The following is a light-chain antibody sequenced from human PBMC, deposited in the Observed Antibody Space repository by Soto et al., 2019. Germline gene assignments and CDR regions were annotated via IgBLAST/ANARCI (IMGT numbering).Light chain of an antibody. J-gene: IGKJ2*01. Sequence: DIQMTQSPSSLSASVGDRVTITCRASQSISTILNWYQHKPGKAPTVLIYAASSLQSAVPSRFSGGGSGTDFTLTISSLQPEDFATYYCQQSYTAPFTFGQGTKLEIK. CDR2: AAS. CDR3: QQSYTAPFT. CDR1: QSISTI. V-gene: IGKV1-39*01.